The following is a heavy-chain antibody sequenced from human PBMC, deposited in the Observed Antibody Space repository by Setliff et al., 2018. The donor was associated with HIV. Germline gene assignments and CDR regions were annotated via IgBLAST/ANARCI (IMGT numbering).Heavy chain of an antibody. Sequence: GGSLILSCAASGFRFDDYGMSWVRQAPGKGLDWVSGINWNGGSTGYADSVKGRFTISRDNSKNTLYLQMSSLRAEDTAVYYCVKARVDGDYYYYYYMDVWGKGTTVTVSS. V-gene: IGHV3-20*04. CDR3: VKARVDGDYYYYYYMDV. CDR2: INWNGGST. CDR1: GFRFDDYG. J-gene: IGHJ6*03. D-gene: IGHD4-17*01.